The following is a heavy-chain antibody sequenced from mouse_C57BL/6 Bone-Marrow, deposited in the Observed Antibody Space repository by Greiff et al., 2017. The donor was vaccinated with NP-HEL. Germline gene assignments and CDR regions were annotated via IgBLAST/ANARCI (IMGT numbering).Heavy chain of an antibody. D-gene: IGHD4-1*01. J-gene: IGHJ4*01. V-gene: IGHV5-17*01. CDR2: ISSGTSTI. CDR1: GFSFSDYG. CDR3: AKGTGTGAMDY. Sequence: PLVASGGCFVHPGGSLPLSCASSGFSFSDYGMHWFRHAPETGLEWVAYISSGTSTIYYADTVKGLFTISRDNAKNTLFLQMTSLRSEDTAMYYCAKGTGTGAMDYWGQGTSVTVSS.